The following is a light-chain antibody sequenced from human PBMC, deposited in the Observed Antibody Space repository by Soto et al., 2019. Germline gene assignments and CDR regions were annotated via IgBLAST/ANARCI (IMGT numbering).Light chain of an antibody. CDR2: KVS. CDR3: MQATQSSWT. V-gene: IGKV2-24*01. Sequence: DVVVTQSPLSLPVTLGQAASISCRSSQSLVYRDGNTYLSWFQQRPGQPPRLLIYKVSDRFSGVPDRFSGSGAGTDFTLTISRVEAEDVGVYYCMQATQSSWTFGQGTKVDIK. J-gene: IGKJ1*01. CDR1: QSLVYRDGNTY.